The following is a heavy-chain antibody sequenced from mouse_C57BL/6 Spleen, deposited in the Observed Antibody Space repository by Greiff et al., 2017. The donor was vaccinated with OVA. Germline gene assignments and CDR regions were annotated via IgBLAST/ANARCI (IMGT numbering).Heavy chain of an antibody. V-gene: IGHV14-2*01. J-gene: IGHJ3*01. CDR3: ASGNYGFAY. Sequence: QVVEQRTEQGLEWIGRIDPEDGETKYAPKFQGKATITADTSSNTAYLQLSSLTSEDTAVYYCASGNYGFAYWGQGTLVTVSA. D-gene: IGHD2-1*01. CDR2: IDPEDGET.